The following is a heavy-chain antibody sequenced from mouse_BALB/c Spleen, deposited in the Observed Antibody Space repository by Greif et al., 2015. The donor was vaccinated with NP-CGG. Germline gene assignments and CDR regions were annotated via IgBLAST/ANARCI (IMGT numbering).Heavy chain of an antibody. CDR1: GYTFTSYY. J-gene: IGHJ2*01. D-gene: IGHD1-2*01. CDR3: TRATATYYFDY. CDR2: INPSNGGT. Sequence: VQLQQSGAELVKPGASVKLSCKASGYTFTSYYMYWVKQRPGQGLEWIGEINPSNGGTNFNEKFKSKATLTVDKSSSTAYMQLSSLTSEDSAVYYCTRATATYYFDYWGQGTTLTVSS. V-gene: IGHV1S81*02.